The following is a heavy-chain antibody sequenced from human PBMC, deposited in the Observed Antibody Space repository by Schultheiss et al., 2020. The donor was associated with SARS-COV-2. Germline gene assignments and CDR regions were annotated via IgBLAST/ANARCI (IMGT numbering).Heavy chain of an antibody. CDR2: MNPNSGGT. CDR3: AIPWGRGYPEAYYYYGLDL. V-gene: IGHV1-2*02. Sequence: ASVKVSCKASGFTFTSSAMHWVRQAPGQGLEWMGWMNPNSGGTNYAQKFQGRITMTRDTSVRTVYMELSRLTSDDTAVYYCAIPWGRGYPEAYYYYGLDLWGQGTTVTVSS. D-gene: IGHD3-16*01. CDR1: GFTFTSSA. J-gene: IGHJ6*02.